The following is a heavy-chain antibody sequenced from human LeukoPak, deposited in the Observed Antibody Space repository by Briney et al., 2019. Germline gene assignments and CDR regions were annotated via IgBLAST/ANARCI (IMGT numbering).Heavy chain of an antibody. J-gene: IGHJ4*02. V-gene: IGHV4-61*01. CDR3: ARHKGGSSLSDY. Sequence: SETLSLTCTVSGGSVSSGSYYWSWIRQPPGKGLEWIGYIYCSGSTNYNPSLKSRVTISVDTSKNQFSLKLSSVTAADTALYYCARHKGGSSLSDYWGQGTLVTVSS. CDR1: GGSVSSGSYY. D-gene: IGHD6-6*01. CDR2: IYCSGST.